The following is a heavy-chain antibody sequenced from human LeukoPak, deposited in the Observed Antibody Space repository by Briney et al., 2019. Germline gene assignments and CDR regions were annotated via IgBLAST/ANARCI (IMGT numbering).Heavy chain of an antibody. CDR3: ARDPYYYDSSGYYD. CDR2: ISAYNGNT. Sequence: VASVKVSCKASGYTFTGYYMHWVRQAPGQGLEWMGWISAYNGNTNYAQKLQGRVTMTTDTSTSTAYMELRSLRSDDTAVYYCARDPYYYDSSGYYDWGQGTLVTVSS. J-gene: IGHJ4*02. D-gene: IGHD3-22*01. CDR1: GYTFTGYY. V-gene: IGHV1-18*04.